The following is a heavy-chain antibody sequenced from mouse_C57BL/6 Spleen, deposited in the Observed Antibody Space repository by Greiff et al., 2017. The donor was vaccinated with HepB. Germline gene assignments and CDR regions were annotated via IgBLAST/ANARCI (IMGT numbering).Heavy chain of an antibody. D-gene: IGHD1-1*01. CDR2: IWSDGST. J-gene: IGHJ1*03. Sequence: VQLVESGPGLVAPSQSLSITCTVSGFSLTSYGVHWVRQPPGKGLEWLVVIWSDGSTTYNSALKSRLSISKDNSKSQVFLKMNSLQTDDTAMYYCARHAGSSYFSYWYFDVWGTGTTVTVSS. V-gene: IGHV2-6-1*01. CDR1: GFSLTSYG. CDR3: ARHAGSSYFSYWYFDV.